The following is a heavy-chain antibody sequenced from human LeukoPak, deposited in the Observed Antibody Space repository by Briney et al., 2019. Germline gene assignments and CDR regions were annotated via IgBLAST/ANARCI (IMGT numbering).Heavy chain of an antibody. D-gene: IGHD6-19*01. J-gene: IGHJ6*03. CDR3: ARSSGWYHRGPDYYYYYVDV. CDR2: ISFDGAYR. V-gene: IGHV3-30*04. CDR1: GFTSSA. Sequence: GGSLRLSCAASGFTSSAIHWVRQSPGQGLEWLAIISFDGAYRYYADSVKGRFTISRDNAKNSLYLQMHSLRAEDTAIYYCARSSGWYHRGPDYYYYYVDVWGTGTTVTVS.